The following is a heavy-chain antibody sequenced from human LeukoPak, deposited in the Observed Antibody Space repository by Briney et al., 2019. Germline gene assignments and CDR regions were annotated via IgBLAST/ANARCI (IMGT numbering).Heavy chain of an antibody. Sequence: SETLSLTCAVYGGSFSGYYWSWIRQPPGKGLEWIGEINHRGSTNYNPSLKSRVTISVDTSKNQFSLKLSSVTAADTAVYYCARHELNYYDSSGYYNYWGQGTLVTVSS. CDR1: GGSFSGYY. V-gene: IGHV4-34*01. CDR3: ARHELNYYDSSGYYNY. CDR2: INHRGST. J-gene: IGHJ4*02. D-gene: IGHD3-22*01.